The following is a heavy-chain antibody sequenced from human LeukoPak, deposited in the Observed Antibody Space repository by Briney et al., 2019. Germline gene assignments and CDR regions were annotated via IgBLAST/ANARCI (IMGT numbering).Heavy chain of an antibody. CDR1: GFTFSTYA. D-gene: IGHD1/OR15-1a*01. V-gene: IGHV3-23*01. J-gene: IGHJ5*02. CDR3: AKSEQQLTDWFDP. CDR2: ISATGGST. Sequence: PGGSLGLSCAASGFTFSTYAVNWVRQAPGKGLEWASTISATGGSTYYADSVKGRFTISRDNSKNTLYLQMNSLRAEDTAVYYCAKSEQQLTDWFDPWGQGTLVTVSS.